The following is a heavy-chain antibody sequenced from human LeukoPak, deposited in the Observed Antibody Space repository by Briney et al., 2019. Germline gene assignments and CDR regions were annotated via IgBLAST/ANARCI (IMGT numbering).Heavy chain of an antibody. J-gene: IGHJ6*03. CDR3: ARVPYRLYGDSEYYMDV. D-gene: IGHD4-17*01. CDR2: ISGSGGST. V-gene: IGHV3-23*01. Sequence: GGSLRLSCVVSGFTFSSYAMSWVRQAPGKGLEWVSAISGSGGSTYYADSVKGRFTISRDNSKNTLYLQMNSLRAEDTAVYYCARVPYRLYGDSEYYMDVWGKGTTVTVSS. CDR1: GFTFSSYA.